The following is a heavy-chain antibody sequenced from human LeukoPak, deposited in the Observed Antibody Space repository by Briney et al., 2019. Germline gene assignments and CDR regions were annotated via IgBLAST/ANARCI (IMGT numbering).Heavy chain of an antibody. CDR3: AGHHPRNTVDF. V-gene: IGHV4-59*08. J-gene: IGHJ4*02. CDR1: GGSISTYY. Sequence: SSETLSLTCTVSGGSISTYYWSWIRQPPGKGLEWIGYIYYTGSTSYNPSLKSRVTISLDTSKNQLSLKLSSVTAADTAVYYCAGHHPRNTVDFWGQGTLVTVSS. D-gene: IGHD2/OR15-2a*01. CDR2: IYYTGST.